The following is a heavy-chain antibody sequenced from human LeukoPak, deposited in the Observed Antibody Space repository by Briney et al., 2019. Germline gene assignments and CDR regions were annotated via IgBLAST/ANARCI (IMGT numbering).Heavy chain of an antibody. J-gene: IGHJ6*04. D-gene: IGHD2-2*02. CDR2: INPSGGST. V-gene: IGHV1-46*01. CDR3: ARDSPGRYCSSTSCYSYYGMDV. CDR1: GYTFTSYY. Sequence: ASVKVSCKASGYTFTSYYMHWVRQAPGQGLEWMGIINPSGGSTSYAQKFQGRVTMTRDTSTSTVYMELSSLRSEDTAVYYCARDSPGRYCSSTSCYSYYGMDVWSKGTTVTVSS.